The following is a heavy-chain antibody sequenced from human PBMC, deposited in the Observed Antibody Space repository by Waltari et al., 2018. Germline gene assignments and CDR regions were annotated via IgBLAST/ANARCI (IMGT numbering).Heavy chain of an antibody. J-gene: IGHJ4*02. D-gene: IGHD5-18*01. CDR3: SRARDEDTAMVFFDH. CDR1: GFTVSTTH. CDR2: IYPAGST. V-gene: IGHV3-66*02. Sequence: DVQLVESGGGLVHPGGSLRLSCAASGFTVSTTHMRWVRQAPGQGRAWVSTIYPAGSTYIADSVVGRFTISRDVSQNTLHLQMNNLRPEDTAVYYCSRARDEDTAMVFFDHWGQGTLVSVSS.